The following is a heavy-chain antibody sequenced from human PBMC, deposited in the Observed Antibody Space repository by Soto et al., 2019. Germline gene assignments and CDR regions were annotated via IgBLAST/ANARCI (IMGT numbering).Heavy chain of an antibody. J-gene: IGHJ4*02. CDR3: AREQRGGDYDLDY. CDR1: GYTFTSYA. V-gene: IGHV1-3*01. Sequence: ASVKVSCKASGYTFTSYAMHWVRQAPGQRLEWMGWINAGNGNTKYSQKFQGRVTITRDTSASTAYMELSSLRSEDTAVYYCAREQRGGDYDLDYRGQGTLVTVSS. CDR2: INAGNGNT. D-gene: IGHD4-17*01.